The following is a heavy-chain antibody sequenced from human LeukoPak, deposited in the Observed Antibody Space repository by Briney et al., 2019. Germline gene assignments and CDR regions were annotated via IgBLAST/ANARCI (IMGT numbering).Heavy chain of an antibody. CDR3: AALGDSIY. CDR1: GFAFSSYD. Sequence: GGSLRLSCAASGFAFSSYDMHWVRHVSGKGLEWVSAIGHAGDAYYADSVKGRFTISREDAKNYFFLQMNSLRAGDTAVYFCAALGDSIYWGQGTLVTVSS. CDR2: IGHAGDA. D-gene: IGHD1-26*01. J-gene: IGHJ4*02. V-gene: IGHV3-13*01.